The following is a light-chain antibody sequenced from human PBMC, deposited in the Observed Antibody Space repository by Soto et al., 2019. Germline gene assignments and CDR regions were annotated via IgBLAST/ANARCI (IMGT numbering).Light chain of an antibody. CDR2: DAS. Sequence: DIQMTQVPSSLSASVGDRVTLACRASQNIHDYLNWYQQKPGKAPKLLIYDASNLQSGVSSRFSGSGSGTDFTLTISSLQPDDFATYYCQKSYSPFTFSPGTKVDLK. J-gene: IGKJ3*01. CDR3: QKSYSPFT. V-gene: IGKV1-39*01. CDR1: QNIHDY.